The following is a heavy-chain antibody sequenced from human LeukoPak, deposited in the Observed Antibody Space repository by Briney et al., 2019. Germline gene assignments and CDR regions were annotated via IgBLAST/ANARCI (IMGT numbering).Heavy chain of an antibody. J-gene: IGHJ5*02. CDR1: GFTFSSYE. Sequence: GGSLRLSCAASGFTFSSYEMNWVRQAPGKGLEWVSYISSSGSTIYYADSVKGRFTISRDNAKNSLYLQMNSLRAEDTAVYYCARGQDCSSTSCYHVWFDPWGQGTLVTVSS. CDR3: ARGQDCSSTSCYHVWFDP. V-gene: IGHV3-48*03. CDR2: ISSSGSTI. D-gene: IGHD2-2*01.